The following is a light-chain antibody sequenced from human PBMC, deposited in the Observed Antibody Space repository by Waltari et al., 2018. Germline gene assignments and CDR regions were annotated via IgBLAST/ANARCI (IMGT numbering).Light chain of an antibody. CDR1: PGAVTSGHY. CDR3: LLSFSGVHAV. V-gene: IGLV7-46*01. J-gene: IGLJ7*01. CDR2: DSN. Sequence: QAVVTQEPSLTVSPGGTVPLTCGSSPGAVTSGHYPYWFQQRPGQAPTTLIYDSNNKHSWTPARFSASLLGGKAALTLSGAQPEDEADYYCLLSFSGVHAVFGGGTHLTVL.